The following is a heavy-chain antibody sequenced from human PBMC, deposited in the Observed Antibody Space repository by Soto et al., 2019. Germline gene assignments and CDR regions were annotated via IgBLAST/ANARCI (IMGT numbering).Heavy chain of an antibody. CDR1: GGSFSGYY. CDR3: VKDLHPAAAGMWYYYGMDV. V-gene: IGHV4-34*01. Sequence: SETLSLTCAAYGGSFSGYYWSWIRQPPGKGLEWIGEINHSGSTNYNPSLKSRVTISRDNSKNTLYLQMSSLRAEDTAVYYCVKDLHPAAAGMWYYYGMDVWGQGTTVTVS. J-gene: IGHJ6*02. CDR2: INHSGST. D-gene: IGHD6-13*01.